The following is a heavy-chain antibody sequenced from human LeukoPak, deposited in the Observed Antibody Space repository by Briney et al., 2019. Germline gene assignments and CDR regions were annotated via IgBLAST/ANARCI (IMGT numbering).Heavy chain of an antibody. CDR2: IYDSGST. D-gene: IGHD3-16*01. Sequence: SETLSLTCTVSGGSISSGGYYWSWIRQPPGQALEWIGYIYDSGSTYYNPSLKSRVTISVDRSKNQLSLNLNSVTAADTAMYYCARVGDYALKDWGQGTLVTVSS. CDR1: GGSISSGGYY. CDR3: ARVGDYALKD. V-gene: IGHV4-30-2*01. J-gene: IGHJ4*02.